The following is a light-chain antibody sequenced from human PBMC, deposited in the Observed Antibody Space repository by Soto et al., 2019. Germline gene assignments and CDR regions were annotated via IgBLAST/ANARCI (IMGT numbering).Light chain of an antibody. CDR3: SSYTNTNNVV. Sequence: QSALTQVASVSGSPGQSITISCTGTSGDVGGHDYVSWYQQYPGKAPKLMIYNVNYRPSGVSNRFSGSKSGNTASLTISGLQAEDEANYYCSSYTNTNNVVFGGGTKLTVL. CDR1: SGDVGGHDY. V-gene: IGLV2-14*03. J-gene: IGLJ2*01. CDR2: NVN.